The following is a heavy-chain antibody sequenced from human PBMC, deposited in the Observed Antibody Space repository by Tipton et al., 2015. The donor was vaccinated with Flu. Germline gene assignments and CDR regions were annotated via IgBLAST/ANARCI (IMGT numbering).Heavy chain of an antibody. V-gene: IGHV6-1*01. CDR1: GDSVSSNSAS. Sequence: GLVKPSQTLSLTCAISGDSVSSNSASWSWIRQSPSRGLEWLARTYYRSKWCNDYAISVKSRITVNPDTSKNQFSLQLNSVTPEDTAVYYCARKTVGVAFGIWGQGTMVTVSS. CDR3: ARKTVGVAFGI. J-gene: IGHJ3*02. CDR2: TYYRSKWCN. D-gene: IGHD3-16*01.